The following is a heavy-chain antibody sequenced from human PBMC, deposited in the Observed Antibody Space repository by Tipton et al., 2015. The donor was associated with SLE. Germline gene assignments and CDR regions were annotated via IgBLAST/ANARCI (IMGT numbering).Heavy chain of an antibody. V-gene: IGHV4-59*11. Sequence: TLSLTCTVSGAFITSQFWSWIRQPPGKRLEWIGYVYYSGFTDYNPSLKSRVTISVDSSKSQFSLKVISVTAADTAVYYCARGSVKFDYWGQGTLVTVSS. CDR1: GAFITSQF. CDR3: ARGSVKFDY. J-gene: IGHJ4*02. CDR2: VYYSGFT. D-gene: IGHD4-23*01.